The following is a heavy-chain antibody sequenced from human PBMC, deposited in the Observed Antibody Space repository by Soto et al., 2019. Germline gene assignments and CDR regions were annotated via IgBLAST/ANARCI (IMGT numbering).Heavy chain of an antibody. CDR2: ISSSSSYI. J-gene: IGHJ4*02. Sequence: PGGSLRLSCAASGFTFSSYSMNWVRQAPGKGLEWVSSISSSSSYIYYADSVKGRFTISRDNAKNSLYLQMNSLRAEDTAVYYCAREEDIVVVVAAIDYWGQGTLVTVSS. V-gene: IGHV3-21*01. D-gene: IGHD2-15*01. CDR3: AREEDIVVVVAAIDY. CDR1: GFTFSSYS.